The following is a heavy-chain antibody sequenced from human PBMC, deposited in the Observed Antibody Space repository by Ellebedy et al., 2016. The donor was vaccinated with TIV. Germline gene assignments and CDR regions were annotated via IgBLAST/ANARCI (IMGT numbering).Heavy chain of an antibody. Sequence: GGSLRLSXAASEFTFSRYTMNWVRQAPGKGLEWVSYISNSGTTYYADSVKGRFTISRDNSKNTLYLQMNSLRAEDTAVYYCAKKNSPGYIVAVVNYWGQGTLVTVSS. D-gene: IGHD3-22*01. J-gene: IGHJ4*02. CDR1: EFTFSRYT. V-gene: IGHV3-48*01. CDR2: ISNSGTT. CDR3: AKKNSPGYIVAVVNY.